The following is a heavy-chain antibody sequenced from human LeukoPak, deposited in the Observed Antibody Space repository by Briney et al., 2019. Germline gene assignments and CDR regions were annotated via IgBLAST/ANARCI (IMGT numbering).Heavy chain of an antibody. V-gene: IGHV1-2*02. CDR1: GYTFTGYY. CDR3: ARGYEYSSSR. J-gene: IGHJ4*02. D-gene: IGHD6-6*01. CDR2: INPNSGGT. Sequence: GASVKVSCRASGYTFTGYYMHWVRQAPGQGLEWMGWINPNSGGTNYAQKFRGRVTMTRDTSISTAYMELSRLRSDDTAVYYCARGYEYSSSRWGQGTLVTVSS.